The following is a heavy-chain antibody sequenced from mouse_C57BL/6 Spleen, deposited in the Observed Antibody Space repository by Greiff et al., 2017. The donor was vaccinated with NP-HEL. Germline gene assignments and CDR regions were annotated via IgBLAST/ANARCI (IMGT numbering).Heavy chain of an antibody. CDR3: ATHYYGNWFAY. D-gene: IGHD2-1*01. V-gene: IGHV1-64*01. J-gene: IGHJ3*01. Sequence: QVQLQQPGAELVKPGASVKLSCKASGYTFTSYWMHWVKQRPGQGLEWIGMIHPNSGSTNYNEKFKSKATLTVDKSSSTAYRQLSSLTSEDSAVYYCATHYYGNWFAYWGQGTLVTVSA. CDR1: GYTFTSYW. CDR2: IHPNSGST.